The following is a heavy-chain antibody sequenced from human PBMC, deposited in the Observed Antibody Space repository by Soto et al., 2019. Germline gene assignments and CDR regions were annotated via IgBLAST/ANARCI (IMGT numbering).Heavy chain of an antibody. V-gene: IGHV1-69*01. Sequence: QVQLVQSGAEVKKPGSSVKVSCKASGGTFSSYAISWVRQAPGQGLEWMGGIIPIFGTANYAQKFQGRVTITADESTNTAYMELSSLRSEDTAVYYCARGCSGGSCYQYYYYYGMDVWGQGTTVTVSS. J-gene: IGHJ6*02. CDR2: IIPIFGTA. CDR3: ARGCSGGSCYQYYYYYGMDV. D-gene: IGHD2-15*01. CDR1: GGTFSSYA.